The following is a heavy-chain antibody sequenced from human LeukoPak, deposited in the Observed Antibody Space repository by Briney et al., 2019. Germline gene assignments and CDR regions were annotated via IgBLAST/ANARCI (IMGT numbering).Heavy chain of an antibody. CDR2: ISYDGSNK. CDR1: GFTFSSYA. D-gene: IGHD3-22*01. Sequence: GGSLRLSCAASGFTFSSYAMHWVRQAPGKGLEWVALISYDGSNKYYADSVKARFIISRDNSKNTLYLQMNSLRAEDTAVYYCAKVFYDSSGYYLLGFDYWGQGTLVTVSS. J-gene: IGHJ4*02. V-gene: IGHV3-30*04. CDR3: AKVFYDSSGYYLLGFDY.